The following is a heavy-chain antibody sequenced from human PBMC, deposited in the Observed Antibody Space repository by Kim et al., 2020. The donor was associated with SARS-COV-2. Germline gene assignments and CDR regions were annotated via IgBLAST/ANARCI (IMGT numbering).Heavy chain of an antibody. D-gene: IGHD6-19*01. V-gene: IGHV1-3*01. CDR3: ARFSGWYSSGSRVDY. J-gene: IGHJ4*02. Sequence: QKFQGRVTITRDTSASTAYMELSSLRSEDTAVYYCARFSGWYSSGSRVDYWGQGTLVTVSS.